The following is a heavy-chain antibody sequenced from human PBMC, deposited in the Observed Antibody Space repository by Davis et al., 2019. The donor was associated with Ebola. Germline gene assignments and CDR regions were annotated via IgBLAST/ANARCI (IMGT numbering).Heavy chain of an antibody. D-gene: IGHD6-13*01. CDR2: ISYDGSNK. CDR1: GFTFSSYG. CDR3: ARASGYSSSRDAFDI. V-gene: IGHV3-30*03. Sequence: GESLKISCAASGFTFSSYGMHWVRQAPGKGLEWVAVISYDGSNKYYADSVKGRFTISRDNSKNTLYLQMNSLRAEDTAVYYCARASGYSSSRDAFDIWGQGTMVTVSS. J-gene: IGHJ3*02.